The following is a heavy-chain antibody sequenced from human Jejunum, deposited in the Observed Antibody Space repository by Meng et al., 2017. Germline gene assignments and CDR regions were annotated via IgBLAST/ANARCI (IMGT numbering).Heavy chain of an antibody. CDR1: GFTFSSYD. D-gene: IGHD2/OR15-2a*01. V-gene: IGHV3-48*03. J-gene: IGHJ2*01. CDR3: AKIGVRWYFDL. Sequence: GESLKISCAASGFTFSSYDINWVRQAPGKGLEWVSYISSSGSTTYYADSVKGRFTISRDNTKNSLYLQMNSLRAEDTAVYYCAKIGVRWYFDLWGRGTLVTSPQ. CDR2: ISSSGSTT.